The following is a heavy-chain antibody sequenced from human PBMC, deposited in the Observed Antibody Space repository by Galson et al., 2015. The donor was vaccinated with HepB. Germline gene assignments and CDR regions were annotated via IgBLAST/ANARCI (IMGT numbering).Heavy chain of an antibody. CDR2: ITSSGGNS. CDR3: AKDGIMVADNPYHFHY. V-gene: IGHV3-23*01. D-gene: IGHD2-15*01. CDR1: GFSFTRYA. Sequence: SLRLSCAASGFSFTRYAMTWVRQAPGKGLEWVSSITSSGGNSYYTDSVKGRFTVSRDNSKNTLLLQLNSLRAEETAMYLGAKDGIMVADNPYHFHYWGQGTLVTVSS. J-gene: IGHJ4*02.